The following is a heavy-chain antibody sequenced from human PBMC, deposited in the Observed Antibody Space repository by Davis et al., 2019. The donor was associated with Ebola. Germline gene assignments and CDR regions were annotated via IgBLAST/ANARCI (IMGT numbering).Heavy chain of an antibody. V-gene: IGHV4-34*01. CDR3: ARGRIAARPVSEWFDP. CDR2: INHSGST. CDR1: GFTFSSYS. J-gene: IGHJ5*02. Sequence: ESLKISCAASGFTFSSYSMNWVRQPPGKGLEWIGEINHSGSTNYNPSLKSRVTISVDTSKNQFSLKLSSVTAADTAVYYCARGRIAARPVSEWFDPWGQGTLVTVSS. D-gene: IGHD6-6*01.